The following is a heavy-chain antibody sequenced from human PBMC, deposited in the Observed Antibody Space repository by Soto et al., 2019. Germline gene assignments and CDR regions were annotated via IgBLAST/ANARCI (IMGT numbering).Heavy chain of an antibody. V-gene: IGHV1-69*12. Sequence: QVQLVQSGAEVKKPGSSVKVSCKASGGTFSSYAISWVRQAPGQGLEWMGGIIPIFGTANYAQKFQGRVTVTADEATRIDYMELSSLRSEDTAVYYWASVDTGMVTFGHYFDYWGQGTLVAVSS. J-gene: IGHJ4*02. CDR1: GGTFSSYA. CDR3: ASVDTGMVTFGHYFDY. D-gene: IGHD5-18*01. CDR2: IIPIFGTA.